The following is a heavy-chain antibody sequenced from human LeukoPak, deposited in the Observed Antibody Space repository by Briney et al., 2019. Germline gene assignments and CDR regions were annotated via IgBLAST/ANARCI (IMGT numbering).Heavy chain of an antibody. CDR1: GYSFASYR. J-gene: IGHJ4*02. V-gene: IGHV5-51*01. Sequence: GESLKISCKVSGYSFASYRIGWVRQMPGKGLEWMGIIYPGDSDTRYSPSFQGQVTISADKSISTAYLQWSSLKASDTAMSYCARPQEYCSGGSCYTAWGQGTLVTVSS. CDR2: IYPGDSDT. CDR3: ARPQEYCSGGSCYTA. D-gene: IGHD2-15*01.